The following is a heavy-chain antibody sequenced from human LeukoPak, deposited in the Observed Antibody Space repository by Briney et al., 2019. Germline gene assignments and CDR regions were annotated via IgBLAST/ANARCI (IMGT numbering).Heavy chain of an antibody. CDR1: GGSFSGYY. D-gene: IGHD2-15*01. CDR3: ARGVMAAPQTFDY. CDR2: IIDTGST. V-gene: IGHV4-34*12. Sequence: SETLSLTCAVYGGSFSGYYWTWIRQPPGKGLEWIGEIIDTGSTKYNSSLKSRVTISVDTSKNQFSLKLSSVTAADTAVYYCARGVMAAPQTFDYWGQGTLVTVSS. J-gene: IGHJ4*02.